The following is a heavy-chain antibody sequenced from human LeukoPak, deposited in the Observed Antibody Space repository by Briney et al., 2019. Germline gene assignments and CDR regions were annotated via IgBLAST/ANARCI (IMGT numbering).Heavy chain of an antibody. CDR3: ARDRGYDSSGYYGDY. Sequence: ASVKVSCKASGYTFTGYYMHWVRQAPGQGLEWMGWINPNSGGTNYAQKFQGRVTMTRDTSISTAYMELSRLRSDDTAVYYCARDRGYDSSGYYGDYWGQGTLVTVSS. D-gene: IGHD3-22*01. J-gene: IGHJ4*02. CDR2: INPNSGGT. V-gene: IGHV1-2*02. CDR1: GYTFTGYY.